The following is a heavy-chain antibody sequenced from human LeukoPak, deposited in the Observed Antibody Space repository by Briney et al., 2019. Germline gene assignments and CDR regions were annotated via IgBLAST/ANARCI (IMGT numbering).Heavy chain of an antibody. J-gene: IGHJ4*02. CDR1: DDSLRSGDYY. CDR3: VRGVWYGELPPDY. D-gene: IGHD3-10*01. CDR2: IYYSGST. V-gene: IGHV4-30-4*01. Sequence: SQTLSLTCTVSDDSLRSGDYYWSWIRQPPGKALEWIGYIYYSGSTNYSPSLKSRVIISIDTSKNQFSLRLNSVTAADTAVYYCVRGVWYGELPPDYWGQGTLVTVSS.